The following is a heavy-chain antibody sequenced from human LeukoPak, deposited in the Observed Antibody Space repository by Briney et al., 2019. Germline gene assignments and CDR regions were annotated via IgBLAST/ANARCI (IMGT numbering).Heavy chain of an antibody. V-gene: IGHV3-30-3*01. CDR1: GFTFSSYA. J-gene: IGHJ4*02. CDR2: ISYDGSNK. Sequence: GGSLRLSSAASGFTFSSYAMHWVRQAPGKGLEWVAVISYDGSNKYYADSVKGRFTISRDNSKNTLYLQMNSLRAEDTAVYYCARDSLEQWEYYFDYWGQGTLVTVSS. CDR3: ARDSLEQWEYYFDY. D-gene: IGHD1-26*01.